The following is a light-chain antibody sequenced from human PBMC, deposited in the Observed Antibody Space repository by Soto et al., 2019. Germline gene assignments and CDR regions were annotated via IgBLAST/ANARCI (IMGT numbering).Light chain of an antibody. J-gene: IGKJ1*01. CDR3: QQYVSSPPSPST. CDR2: GAS. CDR1: QSVTSRY. Sequence: EIVLTQSPGTLSLSPGERATLSCRASQSVTSRYLAWYQHKPGQSPRLLIYGASSRATGIPDRFSGSGSGRDFTLLISILEPEDFAVYFCQQYVSSPPSPSTFGQGIKVEIK. V-gene: IGKV3-20*01.